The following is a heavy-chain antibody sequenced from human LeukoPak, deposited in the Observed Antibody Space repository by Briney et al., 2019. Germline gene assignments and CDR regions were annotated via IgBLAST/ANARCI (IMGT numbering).Heavy chain of an antibody. CDR2: ISSSSSYT. CDR1: GFTFSSYA. Sequence: PGGSLRLSCAASGFTFSSYAMSWVRQAPGKGLEWVSYISSSSSYTNYADSVKGRFTISRDNAKNSLYLQMNSLRAEDTAVYYCARGTAIDGWYGMDVWGKGTTVTVSS. V-gene: IGHV3-21*05. CDR3: ARGTAIDGWYGMDV. J-gene: IGHJ6*04. D-gene: IGHD5-18*01.